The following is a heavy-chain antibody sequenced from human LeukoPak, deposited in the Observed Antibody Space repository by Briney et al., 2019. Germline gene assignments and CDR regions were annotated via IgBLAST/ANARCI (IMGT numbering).Heavy chain of an antibody. V-gene: IGHV3-30*02. CDR1: GFTFSSYG. D-gene: IGHD4-23*01. J-gene: IGHJ4*02. CDR2: IRYDGSNK. CDR3: AKDPYGGNSESH. Sequence: GGSLRLSCAASGFTFSSYGMHWVRQAPGKGLEWVAVIRYDGSNKYYADSVKGRFTISRDNSKNTLYLQMNSLRAQDTAVYYCAKDPYGGNSESHWGQGTLVTVSS.